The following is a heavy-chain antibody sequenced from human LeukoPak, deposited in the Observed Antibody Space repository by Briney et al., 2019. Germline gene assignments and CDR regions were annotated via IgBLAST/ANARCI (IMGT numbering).Heavy chain of an antibody. J-gene: IGHJ4*02. Sequence: GGSLRLSCAASGFTFSSYSMNWVRQAPGKGLEWVSSISSSSSYIYYADSVKGRFTISRDNAKNSLYLQMNSLRAEDTAVYYCARDQRGYCSSTSCYTVDYWGQGTLVTVSS. CDR2: ISSSSSYI. V-gene: IGHV3-21*01. CDR1: GFTFSSYS. CDR3: ARDQRGYCSSTSCYTVDY. D-gene: IGHD2-2*02.